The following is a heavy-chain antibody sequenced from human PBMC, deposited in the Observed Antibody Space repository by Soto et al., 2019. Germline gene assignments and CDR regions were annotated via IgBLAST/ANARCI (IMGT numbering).Heavy chain of an antibody. Sequence: GGSLRLSCAASGFTFSSYSMNWVRQAPGKGLEWVSSISSSSSYIYYADSVKGRFTISRDNAKNSLYLQMNSLRAEDTAAYYCVRESAGPYYFDYWGQGTLVTVSS. J-gene: IGHJ4*02. CDR3: VRESAGPYYFDY. CDR2: ISSSSSYI. CDR1: GFTFSSYS. D-gene: IGHD6-13*01. V-gene: IGHV3-21*01.